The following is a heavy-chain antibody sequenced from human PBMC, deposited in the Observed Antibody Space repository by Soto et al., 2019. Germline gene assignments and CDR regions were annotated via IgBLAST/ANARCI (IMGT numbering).Heavy chain of an antibody. CDR1: GGSFSGYY. D-gene: IGHD2-15*01. V-gene: IGHV4-34*01. CDR2: INHSGST. Sequence: LSLTCAVYGGSFSGYYWSWIRQPPGKGLEWIGEINHSGSTNYNPSLKSRVTISVDTSKNQFSLKLSSVTAADTAVYYCARVFAAHRLGGYYFDYWGQGTLVTVSS. J-gene: IGHJ4*02. CDR3: ARVFAAHRLGGYYFDY.